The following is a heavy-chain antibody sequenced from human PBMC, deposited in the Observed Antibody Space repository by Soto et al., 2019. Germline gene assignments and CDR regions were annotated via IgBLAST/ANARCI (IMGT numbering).Heavy chain of an antibody. D-gene: IGHD6-19*01. Sequence: SETLSLTCTVSGGSVSGYYWSWIRQPPGKGLEWIAYIHYTGSSNSNPSLESRVTMSVDTSKNQFSLKLSSVTAADTAVYYCASLRQDSSGWYYFDYWGHGTLVTVS. J-gene: IGHJ4*01. CDR1: GGSVSGYY. V-gene: IGHV4-59*08. CDR2: IHYTGSS. CDR3: ASLRQDSSGWYYFDY.